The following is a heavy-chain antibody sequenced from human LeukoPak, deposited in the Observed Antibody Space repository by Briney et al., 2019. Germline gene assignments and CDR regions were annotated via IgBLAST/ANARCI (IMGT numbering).Heavy chain of an antibody. V-gene: IGHV4-34*01. J-gene: IGHJ4*02. Sequence: ASETLSLTCAVYGGSFSGYYWSWTRQPPGKGLEWIGEINHSGSTNYNPSLKSRVTISVDTSKNQFSLKLSSVTAADTAVYYCARESVAVDYWGQGTLVTVSS. CDR2: INHSGST. CDR1: GGSFSGYY. CDR3: ARESVAVDY. D-gene: IGHD6-19*01.